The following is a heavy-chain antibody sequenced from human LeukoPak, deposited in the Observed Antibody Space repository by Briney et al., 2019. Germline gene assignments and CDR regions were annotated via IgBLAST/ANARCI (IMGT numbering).Heavy chain of an antibody. Sequence: SETLSLTCAVYGGSFSGYYWSWLRQPPGKGREGIGEINQSGSTNYNPSLPRRVTISVDTSKTQFSLKLRYVTAADTAVSYCARGKGVYYYGSGSYYNKGSNYYYYMDVWGKGTPVTVSS. CDR1: GGSFSGYY. J-gene: IGHJ6*03. V-gene: IGHV4-34*01. CDR2: INQSGST. D-gene: IGHD3-10*01. CDR3: ARGKGVYYYGSGSYYNKGSNYYYYMDV.